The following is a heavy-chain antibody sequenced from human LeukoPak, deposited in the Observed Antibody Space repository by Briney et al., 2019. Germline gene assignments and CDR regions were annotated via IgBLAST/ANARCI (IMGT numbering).Heavy chain of an antibody. CDR3: ARRYYYDTSGYYLAHDAFDI. V-gene: IGHV5-51*01. J-gene: IGHJ3*02. CDR2: IYSGDSEA. D-gene: IGHD3-22*01. CDR1: GYSFSSHC. Sequence: GESLKISCKGSGYSFSSHCIGWVRQMPGKGLEWMGIIYSGDSEARYSPSFQGQVTISVDKSHSTAYVQWSSLKASDTAMYYCARRYYYDTSGYYLAHDAFDIWGQGTMVTVSS.